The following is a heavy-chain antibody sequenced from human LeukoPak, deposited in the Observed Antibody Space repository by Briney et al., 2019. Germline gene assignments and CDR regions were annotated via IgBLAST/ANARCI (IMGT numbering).Heavy chain of an antibody. V-gene: IGHV1-18*01. Sequence: ASVKVSCKASGYTFSNYGISWVRQAPGQGLEWMGWISAYNGNTNYAQKLQGRVTMTTDTSTSTAYMELRSLRSDDTAVYYCAIGNWNYVWFDPWGQGTLVTVSS. CDR2: ISAYNGNT. D-gene: IGHD1-7*01. J-gene: IGHJ5*02. CDR3: AIGNWNYVWFDP. CDR1: GYTFSNYG.